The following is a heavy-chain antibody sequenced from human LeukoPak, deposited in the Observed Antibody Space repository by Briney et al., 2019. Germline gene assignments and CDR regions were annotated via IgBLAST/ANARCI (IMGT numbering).Heavy chain of an antibody. CDR1: GVSISAYY. J-gene: IGHJ4*02. CDR3: ARDPTTVTTIFDS. D-gene: IGHD4-17*01. V-gene: IGHV4-4*07. Sequence: PSETLSLTCSVSGVSISAYYWSWIRQPAGKGLEWIGRVYPGESIYASENTNYNPSLKSRVSMSGDTSKNQVSLKLRSVTAADTAVYYCARDPTTVTTIFDSWGQGTLVTVSS. CDR2: VYPGESIYASENT.